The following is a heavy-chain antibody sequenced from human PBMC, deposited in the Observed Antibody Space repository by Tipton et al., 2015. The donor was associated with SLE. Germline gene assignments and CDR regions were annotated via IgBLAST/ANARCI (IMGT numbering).Heavy chain of an antibody. V-gene: IGHV4-59*01. CDR1: GGSISSYY. CDR3: ARSRGFWSGYADAFDI. J-gene: IGHJ3*02. CDR2: IYYSGST. Sequence: TLSLTCTVSGGSISSYYWSWLRQPPGKGLEWIGYIYYSGSTNYNPSLKSRVTISVDTSKNQFSLKLSSVTAADTAVYYCARSRGFWSGYADAFDIWGQGTMVTVSS. D-gene: IGHD3-3*01.